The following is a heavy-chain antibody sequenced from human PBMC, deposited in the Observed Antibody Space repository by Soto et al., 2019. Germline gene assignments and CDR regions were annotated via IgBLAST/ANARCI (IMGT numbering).Heavy chain of an antibody. Sequence: SETLSLTCAVSGGSIFSGGYSWTWIRQPPGKGLEWIGYIYHSGSTYYNPSLKSRVTISVDRSKNQLSLKLTSVTAADTAVYYCARGSVAARYNWLDPWGPGTLVTVSS. CDR2: IYHSGST. D-gene: IGHD6-19*01. J-gene: IGHJ5*02. CDR3: ARGSVAARYNWLDP. V-gene: IGHV4-30-2*01. CDR1: GGSIFSGGYS.